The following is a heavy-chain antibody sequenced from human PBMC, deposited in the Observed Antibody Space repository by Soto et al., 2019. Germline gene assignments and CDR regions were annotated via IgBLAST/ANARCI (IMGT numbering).Heavy chain of an antibody. J-gene: IGHJ1*01. D-gene: IGHD6-19*01. Sequence: SETLSLTCAVYGGSFSCYYWSWIRQPPGKGLEWIGEINHSGSTNYNPSLKSRVTISVDTSKNQFSLKLSSVTAADTAVYYCARPSIAVAGRYFQHWGQGTLVTVSS. CDR3: ARPSIAVAGRYFQH. CDR2: INHSGST. CDR1: GGSFSCYY. V-gene: IGHV4-34*01.